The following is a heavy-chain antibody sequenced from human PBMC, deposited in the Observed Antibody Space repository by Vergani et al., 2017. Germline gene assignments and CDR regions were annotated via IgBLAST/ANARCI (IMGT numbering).Heavy chain of an antibody. J-gene: IGHJ6*02. V-gene: IGHV4-30-4*01. CDR1: GGSISSGGYY. CDR3: ARAAGTDTAMALRLYYYYYYGMDV. CDR2: IYYSGST. Sequence: QLQLQESGSGLVKPSQTLSLTCAVSGGSISSGGYYWSWIRQPPGKGLEWIGYIYYSGSTYYNPSLKSRVTISVDTSKNQFSLKLSSVTAADTAVYYCARAAGTDTAMALRLYYYYYYGMDVWGQGTTVTVSS. D-gene: IGHD5-18*01.